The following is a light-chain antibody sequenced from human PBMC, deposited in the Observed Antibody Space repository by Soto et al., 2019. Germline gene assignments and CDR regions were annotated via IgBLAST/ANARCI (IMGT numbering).Light chain of an antibody. V-gene: IGLV2-14*01. J-gene: IGLJ1*01. CDR2: DVS. Sequence: QSALTQPASVSGSPGQSVTISCTGTSSDVGGYNYVSWYQQHPGKAPKLMIYDVSNRPSGVSNRLSGSKSGNTASLTISGLQAEDEADYYYCSYTGSSTLEVFGTGTKLTVL. CDR1: SSDVGGYNY. CDR3: CSYTGSSTLEV.